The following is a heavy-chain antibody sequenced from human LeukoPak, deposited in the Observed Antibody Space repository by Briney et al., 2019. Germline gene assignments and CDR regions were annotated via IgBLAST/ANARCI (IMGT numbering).Heavy chain of an antibody. D-gene: IGHD6-19*01. CDR2: INHSGST. Sequence: PSETLPLTCAVYGGSFSGYYWSWIRQPPGKGLEGIGEINHSGSTNYNPSLKSRVTISVDTSKNQFSLKLSSVTAADTAVYYCARGEVAVAGTDFDYWGQGTLVTVSS. CDR1: GGSFSGYY. V-gene: IGHV4-34*01. CDR3: ARGEVAVAGTDFDY. J-gene: IGHJ4*02.